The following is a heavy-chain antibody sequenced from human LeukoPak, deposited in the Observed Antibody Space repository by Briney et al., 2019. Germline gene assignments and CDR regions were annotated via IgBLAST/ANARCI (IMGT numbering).Heavy chain of an antibody. J-gene: IGHJ4*02. CDR3: AVDFWSGYYSTY. D-gene: IGHD3-3*01. CDR2: IYTSGST. CDR1: GGSISSGSYY. V-gene: IGHV4-61*02. Sequence: SETLSLTCTVSGGSISSGSYYWSWIRQPAGKGLEWIGRIYTSGSTNYNPSLKSRVTISVDTSKNQFSLKLSSVTAADTAVYYCAVDFWSGYYSTYWGQGTLVTVSS.